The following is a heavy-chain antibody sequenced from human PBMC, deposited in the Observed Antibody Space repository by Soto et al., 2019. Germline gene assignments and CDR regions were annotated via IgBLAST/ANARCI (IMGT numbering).Heavy chain of an antibody. CDR2: IYYSGST. CDR3: ARVRGNYYDNSGYYSGEYYFDY. CDR1: GGSISSYY. Sequence: SETLSLTCTVSGGSISSYYWSWIRQPPGKGLEWIGYIYYSGSTNYNPSLKSRVTISVDTSKNQFSLKLSSVTAADTAVYYCARVRGNYYDNSGYYSGEYYFDYWGQGTLVTVSS. D-gene: IGHD3-22*01. V-gene: IGHV4-59*01. J-gene: IGHJ4*02.